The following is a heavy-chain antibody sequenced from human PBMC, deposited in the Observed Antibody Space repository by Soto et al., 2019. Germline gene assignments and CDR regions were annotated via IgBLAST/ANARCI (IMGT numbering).Heavy chain of an antibody. CDR3: ARDVYRYSSSSPEDV. CDR2: ISSSSSNT. CDR1: GFSFSDYY. J-gene: IGHJ6*02. Sequence: QVQLVESGGGLVKPGGSLRLSCAATGFSFSDYYMSWIRQAPGKGLDWVSYISSSSSNTKYADSVKGRFTISRDNAKNSLYLQMNSLRAEDTAVYYCARDVYRYSSSSPEDVWGQETTVTVSS. D-gene: IGHD6-6*01. V-gene: IGHV3-11*06.